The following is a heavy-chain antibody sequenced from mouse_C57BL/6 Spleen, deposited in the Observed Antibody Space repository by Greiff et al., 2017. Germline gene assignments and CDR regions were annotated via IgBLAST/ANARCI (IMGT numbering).Heavy chain of an antibody. Sequence: EVMLVESGGGLVQPKGSLKLSCAASGFTFHTYAMHWVRQAPGKGLEWVARIRSNSSNYASYYADSVKDRFTISRDDSQSMLYLQITNLNTVDTAMYYCVRGFYPAYWGQGTLVTVSA. J-gene: IGHJ3*01. V-gene: IGHV10-3*01. CDR1: GFTFHTYA. D-gene: IGHD2-3*01. CDR2: IRSNSSNYAS. CDR3: VRGFYPAY.